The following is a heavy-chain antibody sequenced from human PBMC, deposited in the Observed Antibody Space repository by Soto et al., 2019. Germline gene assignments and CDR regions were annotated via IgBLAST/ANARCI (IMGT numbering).Heavy chain of an antibody. CDR2: ISYDGSNK. Sequence: QVQLVESGGGVVQPGRSLRLSCAASGFTFSSYGMHWVRQAPGKGLEWVAVISYDGSNKYYADSVKGRFTISRDNSKNTLYLQXNSLRAEDTAXXXXXXXAERYSSGWYXXXXXYWGQG. V-gene: IGHV3-30*03. J-gene: IGHJ4*02. CDR3: XXXAERYSSGWYXXXXXY. CDR1: GFTFSSYG. D-gene: IGHD6-19*01.